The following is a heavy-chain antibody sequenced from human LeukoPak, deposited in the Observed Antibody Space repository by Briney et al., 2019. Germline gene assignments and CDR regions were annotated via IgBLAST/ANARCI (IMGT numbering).Heavy chain of an antibody. CDR1: GFTFSSYS. J-gene: IGHJ4*02. CDR2: ISTSSIYI. Sequence: PGGSLRLSCAASGFTFSSYSMNWVRQAPGKGLEWVSSISTSSIYIYYADSVKGRFTISRDNAKNSLYLQMNSLRAEDTAVYYCVREETSDYWGQGTLVTVSS. V-gene: IGHV3-21*01. CDR3: VREETSDY.